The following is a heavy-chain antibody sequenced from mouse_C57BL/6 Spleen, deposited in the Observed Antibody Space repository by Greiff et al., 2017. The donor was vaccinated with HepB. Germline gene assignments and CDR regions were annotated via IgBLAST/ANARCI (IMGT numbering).Heavy chain of an antibody. D-gene: IGHD1-1*01. CDR1: GYAFSSYW. Sequence: VKLQESGAELVKPGASVKISCKASGYAFSSYWMNWVKQRPGKGLEWIGQIYPGDGDTNYNGKFKGKATLTADKSSSTAYMQLSSLTSEDSAVYFCARDYYGSSYPYWYFDVWGTGTTVTVSS. CDR3: ARDYYGSSYPYWYFDV. V-gene: IGHV1-80*01. CDR2: IYPGDGDT. J-gene: IGHJ1*03.